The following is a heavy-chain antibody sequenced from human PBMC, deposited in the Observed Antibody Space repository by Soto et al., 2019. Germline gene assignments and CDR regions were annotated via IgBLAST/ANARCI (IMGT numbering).Heavy chain of an antibody. CDR1: GGFISSCY. D-gene: IGHD3-3*01. J-gene: IGHJ6*03. CDR2: IYYSGST. CDR3: AREGDNTIFGVLPPKGVEV. Sequence: SDAQFLTKPVSGGFISSCYWSGSRQPPEKGLEWIGYIYYSGSTNYNPSLKSRVTISVDTSKNQFSLKLSSVTAADTAVYYCAREGDNTIFGVLPPKGVEVWGKRTTVT. V-gene: IGHV4-59*01.